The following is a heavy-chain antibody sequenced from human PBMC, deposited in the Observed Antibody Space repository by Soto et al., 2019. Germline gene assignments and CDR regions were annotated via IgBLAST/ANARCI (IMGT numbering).Heavy chain of an antibody. CDR2: TYYRSKWYN. V-gene: IGHV6-1*01. CDR3: ARERKELQQLVTFDY. D-gene: IGHD6-6*01. Sequence: KQSQTLSLTCAISGDSVSSNSAAWNWIRQSPSRGLEWLGRTYYRSKWYNDYAVSVKSRITINPDTSKNQFSLQLNSVTPEDTAVYYCARERKELQQLVTFDYWGQGTLVTVSS. J-gene: IGHJ4*02. CDR1: GDSVSSNSAA.